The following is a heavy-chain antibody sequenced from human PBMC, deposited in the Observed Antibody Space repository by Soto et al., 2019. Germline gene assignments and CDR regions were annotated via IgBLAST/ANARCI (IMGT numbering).Heavy chain of an antibody. CDR2: IYYSGST. CDR3: ARDVDRTTNWFDP. Sequence: SETLSLTCTVSGGSVSSGSYYWSWIRQPPGKGLEWIGYIYYSGSTNYNPSLKSRVTISVDTSKNQFSLKLSSVTAADTAVYYCARDVDRTTNWFDPWGPGTIVTVYS. J-gene: IGHJ5*02. CDR1: GGSVSSGSYY. V-gene: IGHV4-61*01. D-gene: IGHD4-4*01.